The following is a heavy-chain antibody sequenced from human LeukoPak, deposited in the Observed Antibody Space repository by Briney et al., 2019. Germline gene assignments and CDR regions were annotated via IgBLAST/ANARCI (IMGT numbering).Heavy chain of an antibody. V-gene: IGHV3-74*01. CDR3: AREGSGDNTFDY. D-gene: IGHD4-17*01. CDR2: INTDGSHT. J-gene: IGHJ4*02. Sequence: GGSLRLSCAASGFSFSTYWMHWVRQAPGKGLVWVSRINTDGSHTRYADSVKGRFTISRDNAKNTLYLQMNSLRAEDTAVYYCAREGSGDNTFDYWGQGSLVTVSS. CDR1: GFSFSTYW.